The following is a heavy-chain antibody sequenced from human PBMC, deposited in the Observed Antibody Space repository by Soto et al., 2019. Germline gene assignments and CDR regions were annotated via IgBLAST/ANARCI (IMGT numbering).Heavy chain of an antibody. Sequence: GGSLRLSCAASGFTFSSYGMHWVRQAPGKGLEWVAVISYDGSNKYYADSVKGRFTISRDNSKNTLYLQMNSLRAEDTAVYYCAKAAVAVSFDYWGQGTLVTV. CDR3: AKAAVAVSFDY. V-gene: IGHV3-30*18. D-gene: IGHD6-19*01. CDR2: ISYDGSNK. CDR1: GFTFSSYG. J-gene: IGHJ4*02.